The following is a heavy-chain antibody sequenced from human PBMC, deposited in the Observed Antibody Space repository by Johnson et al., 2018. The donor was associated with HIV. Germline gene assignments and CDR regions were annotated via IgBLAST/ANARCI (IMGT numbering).Heavy chain of an antibody. J-gene: IGHJ3*02. V-gene: IGHV3-49*03. CDR3: TSPRGGLVARDAFDI. Sequence: VQLVESGGGLVQPGRSLGLSCTASGFTFGDYALNWFRQAPGKGLEWVGFIRSKTYGGTTEYAASVKGRFSILRDESKTNAYLQMNSLKTEDTAGYYCTSPRGGLVARDAFDIWGQGTMVTVSS. CDR2: IRSKTYGGTT. CDR1: GFTFGDYA. D-gene: IGHD5-12*01.